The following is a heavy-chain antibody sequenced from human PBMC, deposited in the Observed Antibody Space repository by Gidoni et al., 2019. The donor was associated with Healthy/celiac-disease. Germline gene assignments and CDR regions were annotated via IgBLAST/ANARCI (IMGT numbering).Heavy chain of an antibody. J-gene: IGHJ4*02. CDR1: GFTFGDYA. Sequence: EVQLVESGGGLVQPGRALRLSCTASGFTFGDYAMSWFRQAPGKGLEWVGFIRSKAYGGTTEYAASVKSRFTITRDDYKSIAYLQMNSLKTEDTAVYYCSVYDILTGYSGADYWGQGTLVTVSS. CDR2: IRSKAYGGTT. CDR3: SVYDILTGYSGADY. V-gene: IGHV3-49*03. D-gene: IGHD3-9*01.